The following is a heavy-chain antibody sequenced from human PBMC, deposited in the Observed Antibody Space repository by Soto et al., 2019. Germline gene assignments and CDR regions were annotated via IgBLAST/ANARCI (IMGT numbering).Heavy chain of an antibody. J-gene: IGHJ5*02. Sequence: GASVKVSCKTSGGTFITSAISWVRQAPGQGLQWLGGIMPTLSSTHYAQRFQGRISITADESTSTAFLELSSLRSEDTATYFCARGTSDVVLLPGAMKEGFAPWGQGTLVTVSS. CDR3: ARGTSDVVLLPGAMKEGFAP. CDR1: GGTFITSA. CDR2: IMPTLSST. D-gene: IGHD6-25*01. V-gene: IGHV1-69*13.